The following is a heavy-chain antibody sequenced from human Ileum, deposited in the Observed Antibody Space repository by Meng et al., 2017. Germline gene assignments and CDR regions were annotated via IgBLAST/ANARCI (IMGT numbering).Heavy chain of an antibody. D-gene: IGHD6-19*01. Sequence: GSLRLSCAGSGFSVSDSMTWFRQPPGEGLEWIATIHSSGVIHGTSSLKSRVTISIDTSKNQYSLKLNSVTAADTAMYYCARLGVAGSSNCFDYWGQGALVTVSS. CDR1: GFSVSDS. V-gene: IGHV4-38-2*01. J-gene: IGHJ4*02. CDR2: IHSSGVI. CDR3: ARLGVAGSSNCFDY.